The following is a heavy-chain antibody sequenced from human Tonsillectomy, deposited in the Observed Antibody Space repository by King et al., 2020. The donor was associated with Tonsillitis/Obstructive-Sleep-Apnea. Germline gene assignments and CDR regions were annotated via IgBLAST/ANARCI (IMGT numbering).Heavy chain of an antibody. Sequence: VQLVESGGGSVQPGGSLRLSCAASGFTFSSYEMNWVRQAPGKGLEWVSYISSSGSIIYYTDSVKGRFTISRNNAKNSLYLQMNSLRAEDTAVYYCARVGLDDFWSGHYDFAFDIWGQGTMVSVSS. V-gene: IGHV3-48*03. D-gene: IGHD3-3*01. J-gene: IGHJ3*02. CDR1: GFTFSSYE. CDR3: ARVGLDDFWSGHYDFAFDI. CDR2: ISSSGSII.